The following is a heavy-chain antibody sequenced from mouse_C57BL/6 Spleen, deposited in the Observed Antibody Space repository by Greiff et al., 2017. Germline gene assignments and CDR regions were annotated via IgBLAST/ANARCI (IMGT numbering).Heavy chain of an antibody. J-gene: IGHJ4*01. Sequence: VHLVESGPGLVAPSQSLSITCTVSGFSLTSYGVHWVRQPPGKGLEWLVVIWSDGSTTYNSALKSRLSISKDNSKSQVFLKMNSLQTDDTAMYYCARHPINTYYAMDYWGQGTSVTVSS. D-gene: IGHD1-2*01. CDR3: ARHPINTYYAMDY. CDR1: GFSLTSYG. V-gene: IGHV2-6-1*01. CDR2: IWSDGST.